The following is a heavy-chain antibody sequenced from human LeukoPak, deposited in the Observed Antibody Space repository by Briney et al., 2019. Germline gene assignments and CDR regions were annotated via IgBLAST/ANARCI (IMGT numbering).Heavy chain of an antibody. Sequence: GGSLRLSCAASGFTFDNYAIYWVRQAPGKGLEWVSLISGDGGSTYYADSMKGRFTISRDNSKNSLYLQMNSLRTEDTALYYCARDSQEFFQHWGQGTLVTVSS. CDR3: ARDSQEFFQH. V-gene: IGHV3-43*02. J-gene: IGHJ1*01. CDR2: ISGDGGST. CDR1: GFTFDNYA.